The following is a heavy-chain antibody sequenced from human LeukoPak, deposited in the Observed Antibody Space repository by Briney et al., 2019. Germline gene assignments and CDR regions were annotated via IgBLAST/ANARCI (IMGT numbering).Heavy chain of an antibody. V-gene: IGHV3-11*04. D-gene: IGHD3-22*01. CDR1: RFTFSDYY. CDR2: ISSSGSTI. Sequence: VGSLRLSCAASRFTFSDYYMSWIRQAPGKGLEWVSYISSSGSTIYYADSVKGRFTISRDNAKNSLYLQMNSLRAEDTAVYYCARELGFPYDSSGHGGFYFDYWGQGTLVTVSS. CDR3: ARELGFPYDSSGHGGFYFDY. J-gene: IGHJ4*02.